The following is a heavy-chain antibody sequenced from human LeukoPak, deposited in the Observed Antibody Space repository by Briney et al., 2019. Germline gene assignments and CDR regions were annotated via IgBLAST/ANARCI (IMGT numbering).Heavy chain of an antibody. CDR1: GGSISSSSYY. V-gene: IGHV4-39*07. CDR3: ARRRGYSYDNWYFDL. D-gene: IGHD5-18*01. Sequence: SETLSLTCTVSGGSISSSSYYWGWIRQPPGKGLEWIGSIYYSGSTNYNPSLKSRVTISVDTSKNQFSLKLSSVTAADTAVYYCARRRGYSYDNWYFDLWGRGTLVTVSS. J-gene: IGHJ2*01. CDR2: IYYSGST.